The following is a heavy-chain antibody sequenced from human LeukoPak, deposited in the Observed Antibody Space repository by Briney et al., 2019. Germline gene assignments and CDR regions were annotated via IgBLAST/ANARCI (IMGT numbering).Heavy chain of an antibody. CDR3: ARGGPAPDSSGYYYFDY. CDR2: INHSGST. Sequence: PSETLSLTCAVYGGPFSGYYWSWIRQPPGKGLEWIGEINHSGSTNYNPSLKSRVTISVDTSKNQFSLKLSSVTAADTAVYYCARGGPAPDSSGYYYFDYWGQGTLVTVSS. J-gene: IGHJ4*02. V-gene: IGHV4-34*01. D-gene: IGHD3-22*01. CDR1: GGPFSGYY.